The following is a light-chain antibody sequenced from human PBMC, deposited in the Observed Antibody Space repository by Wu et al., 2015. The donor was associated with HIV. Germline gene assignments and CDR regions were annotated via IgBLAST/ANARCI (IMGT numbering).Light chain of an antibody. CDR1: QSVSSSY. CDR3: QQYGSSLLYS. V-gene: IGKV3-20*01. CDR2: GAS. Sequence: EIVLTQSPGTLSLSPGERATLSCRASQSVSSSYVAWYQQKPGQAPRLFIYGASSRATGIPDRFSGSGSGTDFTLTISRVEPEDFAVYYCQQYGSSLLYSFGLGDQAGDQT. J-gene: IGKJ2*03.